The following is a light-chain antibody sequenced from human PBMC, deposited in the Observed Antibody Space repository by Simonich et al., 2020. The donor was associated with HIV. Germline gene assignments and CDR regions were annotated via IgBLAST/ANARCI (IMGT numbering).Light chain of an antibody. CDR2: GNS. CDR3: QSYDSSLSGSKV. V-gene: IGLV1-40*01. J-gene: IGLJ2*01. CDR1: RSNIGAGYD. Sequence: QSVLTQPPSVSGAPGQRVTISCTGSRSNIGAGYDVPWYQQLPGPAPKRLIYGNSNRPSGVPDRFSGSKSGTSASLAITGLQAEDEADYYCQSYDSSLSGSKVFGGGTKLTVL.